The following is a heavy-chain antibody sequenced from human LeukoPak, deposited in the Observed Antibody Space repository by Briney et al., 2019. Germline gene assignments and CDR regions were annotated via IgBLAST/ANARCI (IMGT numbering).Heavy chain of an antibody. J-gene: IGHJ4*02. CDR1: GGSNSSGGYY. D-gene: IGHD3-9*01. Sequence: SQTLSLTCTVSGGSNSSGGYYWSWIRQPPGTGLEWVGYIYNSGSTYYNPSLKSRVTISVNTSNNQFSLKQNLLTAAAPAVYYRALYDFLTGYPYWGQGTLVSVSS. CDR2: IYNSGST. CDR3: ALYDFLTGYPY. V-gene: IGHV4-31*03.